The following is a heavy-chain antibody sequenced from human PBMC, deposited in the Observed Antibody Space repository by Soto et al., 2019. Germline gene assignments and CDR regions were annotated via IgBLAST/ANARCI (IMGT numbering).Heavy chain of an antibody. CDR3: ARSGYSYGYVGYFDY. CDR1: GGSISSSSYY. V-gene: IGHV4-39*01. J-gene: IGHJ4*02. CDR2: IYYSGST. Sequence: SETLSLTCTVSGGSISSSSYYWGWIRQPPGKGLEWIGSIYYSGSTYYNPSLKSRVTISVDTSKNQFSLKLSSVTAADTAVYYCARSGYSYGYVGYFDYWGQGTLVTVSS. D-gene: IGHD5-18*01.